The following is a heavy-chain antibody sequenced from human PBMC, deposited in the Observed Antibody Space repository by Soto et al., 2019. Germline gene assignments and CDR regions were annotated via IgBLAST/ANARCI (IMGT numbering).Heavy chain of an antibody. V-gene: IGHV3-48*01. CDR3: AKGGIAAAGFDY. CDR1: GFTFNTYS. J-gene: IGHJ4*02. Sequence: GGSLRLSCAASGFTFNTYSMNWVRQAPGKGLEWLSYITSGSSTIYYADSVKGRFTISRDNAKHSLYLQMNSLRAEDAAVYYCAKGGIAAAGFDYWGQGTLVTVSS. D-gene: IGHD6-13*01. CDR2: ITSGSSTI.